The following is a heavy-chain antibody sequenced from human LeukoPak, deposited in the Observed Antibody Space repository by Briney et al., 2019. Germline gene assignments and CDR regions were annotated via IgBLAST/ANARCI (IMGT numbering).Heavy chain of an antibody. CDR1: GGSFSGYY. D-gene: IGHD3-9*01. V-gene: IGHV4-34*01. CDR3: ARELIFRYFDWLPDYYYYGKDV. J-gene: IGHJ6*02. CDR2: INHSGST. Sequence: SETLSLTCAVYGGSFSGYYWSWIRQPPGKGLEWIGEINHSGSTNYNPSLKSRVTISVDTSKNQFSLKLSSVTAADTAVYYCARELIFRYFDWLPDYYYYGKDVWGQGTTVTVSS.